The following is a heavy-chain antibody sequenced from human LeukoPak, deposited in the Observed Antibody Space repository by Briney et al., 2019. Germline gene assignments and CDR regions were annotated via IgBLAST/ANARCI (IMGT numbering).Heavy chain of an antibody. CDR3: ARDTSGSYYRH. V-gene: IGHV4-59*01. D-gene: IGHD1-26*01. J-gene: IGHJ1*01. Sequence: SETLSLTCTVVGGSISSYYWSWIRQPPGKGLEWIGYIYYSGSTNYNPSLKSRVTISVDTSKNQFSLKLSSVTAADTAVYYCARDTSGSYYRHWGQGTLVTVSS. CDR1: GGSISSYY. CDR2: IYYSGST.